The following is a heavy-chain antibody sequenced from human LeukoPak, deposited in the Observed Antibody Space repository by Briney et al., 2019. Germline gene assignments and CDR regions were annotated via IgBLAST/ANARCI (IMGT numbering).Heavy chain of an antibody. CDR2: ISSSSSYI. J-gene: IGHJ4*02. V-gene: IGHV3-21*01. D-gene: IGHD4-23*01. CDR3: ARDPRSMVVTPVEY. CDR1: GFTFSSYS. Sequence: GGSLRLSCAASGFTFSSYSMNWVRQAPGKGLEWVSSISSSSSYIYYADSVKGRFSISRDNAKNSLYLQMNSLRAEDTAVYYCARDPRSMVVTPVEYWGQGTLVTVSS.